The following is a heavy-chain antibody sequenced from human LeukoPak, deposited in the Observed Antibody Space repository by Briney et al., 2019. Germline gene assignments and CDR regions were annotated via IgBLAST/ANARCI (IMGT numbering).Heavy chain of an antibody. CDR2: ISGGGGNT. J-gene: IGHJ4*02. CDR3: AREMATITAPFDY. Sequence: QPGGSLRLSCAASGFTFSSYAMSWVRQAPGKGLEWVSAISGGGGNTYYADSVKGRFTISRDNSKNTLYLQMNSLRAEDTAVYYCAREMATITAPFDYWGQGTLVTVSS. V-gene: IGHV3-23*01. D-gene: IGHD5-24*01. CDR1: GFTFSSYA.